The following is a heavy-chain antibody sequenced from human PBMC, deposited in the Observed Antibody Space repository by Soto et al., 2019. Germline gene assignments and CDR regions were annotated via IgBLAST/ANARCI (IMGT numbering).Heavy chain of an antibody. D-gene: IGHD1-7*01. CDR1: GYTFTGYY. Sequence: ASVKVSCKASGYTFTGYYMHWVRQAPGQGLEWMGWINPNSGGTNYAQKFQGWVTMTRDTSISTAYMELSRLRSDDTAVYYCARGRVETGTTFYWFDPWGQGTLVTVSS. CDR2: INPNSGGT. CDR3: ARGRVETGTTFYWFDP. J-gene: IGHJ5*02. V-gene: IGHV1-2*04.